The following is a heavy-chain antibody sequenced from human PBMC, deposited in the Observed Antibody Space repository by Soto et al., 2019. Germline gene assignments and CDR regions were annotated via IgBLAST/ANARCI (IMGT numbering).Heavy chain of an antibody. CDR2: ISSSTTYI. J-gene: IGHJ4*02. CDR1: GFTFSSYR. Sequence: EVQLVVSGGGLVKPGGSLRLSCAASGFTFSSYRMSWVRQAQGRGLEWVSSISSSTTYISYADSVRGRFTISRDNAKNSLDLQMNSLRAEDTAVYYCVRDPVGVDSTFYFDSWGQGTLVTVTS. V-gene: IGHV3-21*02. CDR3: VRDPVGVDSTFYFDS. D-gene: IGHD2-15*01.